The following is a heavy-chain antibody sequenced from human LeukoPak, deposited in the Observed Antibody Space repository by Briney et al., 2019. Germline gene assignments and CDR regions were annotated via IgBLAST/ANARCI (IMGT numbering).Heavy chain of an antibody. D-gene: IGHD3-9*01. CDR2: IYTSGST. CDR1: GGSISSGDYY. Sequence: PSETLSLTCTVSGGSISSGDYYWSWIRQPPGKGLEWIGRIYTSGSTNYNPSLKSRVTISVDTSKNQFSLKLSSVTAADTAVYYCARGLRYFDWLSQELDYWGQGTLVTVSS. CDR3: ARGLRYFDWLSQELDY. V-gene: IGHV4-61*02. J-gene: IGHJ4*02.